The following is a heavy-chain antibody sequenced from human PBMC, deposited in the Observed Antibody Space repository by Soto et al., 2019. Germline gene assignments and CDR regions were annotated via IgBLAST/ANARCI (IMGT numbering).Heavy chain of an antibody. CDR3: ARLLTY. CDR1: GVSRPTTSFY. D-gene: IGHD2-8*01. Sequence: KSSETLSLTCSVSGGTVSGVSRPTTSFYWGWIRQPPGKGLQWVGSVDSSGSTYYNPSFKSRFTISVDTSKNQLIPTLTSVSAAATTVYYSARLLTYWGHGILVTVSS. V-gene: IGHV4-39*01. J-gene: IGHJ4*01. CDR2: VDSSGST.